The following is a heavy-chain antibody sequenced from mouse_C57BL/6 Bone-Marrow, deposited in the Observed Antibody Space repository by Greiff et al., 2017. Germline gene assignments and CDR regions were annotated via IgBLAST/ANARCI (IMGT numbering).Heavy chain of an antibody. J-gene: IGHJ2*01. CDR2: IDPSDSYT. CDR3: ARKRYYGSDYFDY. Sequence: QVQLQQPGAELVRPGTSVKLSCKASGYTFTSYWMHWVKQRPGQGLEWIGVIDPSDSYTNYNQKFKGKATLTVDTSSSTAYMQLSSLTSEDSAVYYCARKRYYGSDYFDYWGQGTTLTVSS. V-gene: IGHV1-59*01. D-gene: IGHD1-1*01. CDR1: GYTFTSYW.